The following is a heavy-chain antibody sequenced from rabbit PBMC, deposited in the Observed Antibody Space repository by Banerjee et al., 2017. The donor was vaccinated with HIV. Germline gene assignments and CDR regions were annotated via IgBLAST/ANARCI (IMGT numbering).Heavy chain of an antibody. V-gene: IGHV1S45*01. Sequence: QEQLVESGGGLVKPGASLTLTCTASGFSFSGGYDMCWVRQAPGKGLEWIACIDAGTSGSTWYASWAKGRFTISKASSTTVTLQMTSLTAADTATYFCAREGVNIGGGYLWGPGTLVTVS. CDR2: IDAGTSGST. D-gene: IGHD1-1*01. CDR3: AREGVNIGGGYL. CDR1: GFSFSGGYD. J-gene: IGHJ4*01.